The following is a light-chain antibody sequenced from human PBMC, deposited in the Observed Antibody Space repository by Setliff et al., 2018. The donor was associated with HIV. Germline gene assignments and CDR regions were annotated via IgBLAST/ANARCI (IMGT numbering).Light chain of an antibody. CDR3: CSYAGTYTYI. J-gene: IGLJ1*01. V-gene: IGLV2-11*01. CDR2: DVN. CDR1: RSDVGAYNF. Sequence: QSVLTQPRSVSGSPGQSVTFSCTGSRSDVGAYNFVSWYQQHPGKAPKLIIYDVNKRPSGVPDRFSGSKSGDTASLSISGLQSEDEADYYCCSYAGTYTYIFGSGTKVTVL.